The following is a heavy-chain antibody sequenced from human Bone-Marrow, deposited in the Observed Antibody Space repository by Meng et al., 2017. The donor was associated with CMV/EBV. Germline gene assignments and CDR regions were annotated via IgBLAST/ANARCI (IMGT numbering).Heavy chain of an antibody. CDR1: GGSISSSNW. CDR2: IYYSGST. D-gene: IGHD3-3*01. V-gene: IGHV4-39*01. CDR3: ARVGLDFWSGYYSYYYGMDV. J-gene: IGHJ6*02. Sequence: SETLSLTCAVSGGSISSSNWWSWVRQPPGKGLEWIGSIYYSGSTYYNPSLKSRVTISVDTSKNQFSLKLSSVTAADTAVYYCARVGLDFWSGYYSYYYGMDVWGQGTTVTVSS.